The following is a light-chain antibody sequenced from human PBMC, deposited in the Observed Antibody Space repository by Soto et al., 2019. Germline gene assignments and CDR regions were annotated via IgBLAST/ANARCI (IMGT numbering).Light chain of an antibody. J-gene: IGKJ5*01. CDR2: DAS. Sequence: EILLTQSPATLSLSPGERATLSCRASQSVGSYLAWYQQKPGQAPRLLIYDASNRATGIPARFSGSGSGTDFTLTISSLEPEDFAVYYCQQRSNWPSITFGQGTRLEMK. V-gene: IGKV3-11*01. CDR3: QQRSNWPSIT. CDR1: QSVGSY.